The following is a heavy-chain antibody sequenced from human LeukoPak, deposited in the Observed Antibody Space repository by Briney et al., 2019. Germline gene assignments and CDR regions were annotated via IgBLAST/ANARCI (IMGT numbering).Heavy chain of an antibody. J-gene: IGHJ6*02. D-gene: IGHD3-10*01. CDR2: INHSGST. CDR3: ARITMVRGVITRRGGMDV. CDR1: GGSFSGYY. V-gene: IGHV4-34*01. Sequence: SETLSLTCAVYGGSFSGYYWSWIRQPPGKGLEWIGEINHSGSTNYNPSLKSRVSISVDTSKNQFSLKLSSVTAADTAVYYCARITMVRGVITRRGGMDVWGQGTTVTVSS.